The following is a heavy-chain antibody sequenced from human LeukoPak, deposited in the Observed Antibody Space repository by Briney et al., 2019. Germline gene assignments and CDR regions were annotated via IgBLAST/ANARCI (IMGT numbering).Heavy chain of an antibody. D-gene: IGHD1-26*01. CDR1: GFTFSSYE. Sequence: GGSLRLSCAASGFTFSSYEMNWVRQAPGKGLEWVSYISSSGSTIYYADSVKGRFTISRDNAKNSLYLQMISLRAEDTAIYYCARDPYNGNYGDSYYYYMDVWGKGTTVTISS. CDR3: ARDPYNGNYGDSYYYYMDV. CDR2: ISSSGSTI. V-gene: IGHV3-48*03. J-gene: IGHJ6*03.